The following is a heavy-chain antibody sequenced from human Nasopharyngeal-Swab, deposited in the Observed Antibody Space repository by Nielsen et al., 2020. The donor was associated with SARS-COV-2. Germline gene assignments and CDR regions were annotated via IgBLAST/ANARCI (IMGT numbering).Heavy chain of an antibody. CDR2: IWYDGSNK. V-gene: IGHV3-33*01. J-gene: IGHJ6*02. D-gene: IGHD3-10*01. CDR3: ARGAGKMDV. Sequence: GGSLRLSCAASGFTFSSYGMRWVRQAPGKGLEWVAVIWYDGSNKYYADSVKGRFTISRDNSKNTLYLQMNSLRAEDTAVYYCARGAGKMDVWGQGTTVTVSS. CDR1: GFTFSSYG.